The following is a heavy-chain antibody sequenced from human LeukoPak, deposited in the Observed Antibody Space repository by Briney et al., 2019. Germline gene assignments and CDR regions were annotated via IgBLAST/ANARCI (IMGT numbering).Heavy chain of an antibody. CDR1: GGSISSGGYY. V-gene: IGHV4-61*02. Sequence: TPSETLSLTCTVSGGSISSGGYYWSWIRQPAGRALEWIGRIYTSGSTNYNPSLKSRVTISVHTSKNQFSLNVTSVTAADTAVYYCARARSGSGSYGRFDYWGQGTLVTVSS. D-gene: IGHD3-10*01. J-gene: IGHJ4*02. CDR3: ARARSGSGSYGRFDY. CDR2: IYTSGST.